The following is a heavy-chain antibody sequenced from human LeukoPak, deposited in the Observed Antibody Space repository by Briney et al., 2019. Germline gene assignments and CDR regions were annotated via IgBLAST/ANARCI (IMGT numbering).Heavy chain of an antibody. CDR2: ISGSGGST. J-gene: IGHJ5*02. CDR1: GFTFSSYG. CDR3: AKDRDYGDYQSLDWFDP. Sequence: GGSLRLSCAASGFTFSSYGMSWVRQAPGRGLEGVSAISGSGGSTYYADSVKGRFTISRDNSKNTLYLQMNSLRAEDTAVYYCAKDRDYGDYQSLDWFDPWGQGTLVTASS. D-gene: IGHD4-17*01. V-gene: IGHV3-23*01.